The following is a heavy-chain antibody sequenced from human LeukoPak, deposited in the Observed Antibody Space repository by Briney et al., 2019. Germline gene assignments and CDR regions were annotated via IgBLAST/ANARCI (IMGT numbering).Heavy chain of an antibody. V-gene: IGHV4-59*01. Sequence: SETLSLTCTVSGGSISSYYWSWIRQPPGKGLERIGYIYYSGSTNYNPSLKSRVTISVDTSKNQFSLKLSSVTAADTAVYYCARSIRFMNAFDIWGQGTMVTVSS. CDR3: ARSIRFMNAFDI. CDR2: IYYSGST. D-gene: IGHD3-16*01. CDR1: GGSISSYY. J-gene: IGHJ3*02.